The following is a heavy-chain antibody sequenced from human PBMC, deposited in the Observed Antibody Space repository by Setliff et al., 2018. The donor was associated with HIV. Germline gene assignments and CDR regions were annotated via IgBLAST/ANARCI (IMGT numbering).Heavy chain of an antibody. Sequence: GASVKVSCKASGYTFTSYYMHWVRQAPGQGLEWMGIINPSGGSTKYAQKLQGRVTMTTDPSTSTADMELRSLRSDDTAVYYCARVPGARPYYYYYMDVWGKGTTVTVSS. CDR2: INPSGGST. CDR3: ARVPGARPYYYYYMDV. J-gene: IGHJ6*03. D-gene: IGHD3-10*01. CDR1: GYTFTSYY. V-gene: IGHV1-46*01.